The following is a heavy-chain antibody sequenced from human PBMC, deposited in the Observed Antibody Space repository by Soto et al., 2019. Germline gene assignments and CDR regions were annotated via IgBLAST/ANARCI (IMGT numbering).Heavy chain of an antibody. V-gene: IGHV3-7*05. J-gene: IGHJ3*02. CDR1: EFSFGSVW. Sequence: DVQLTESGGGLVQPGGSLRLSCGASEFSFGSVWMAWVRQAPGKGLEWVANIRKDGSQEHYADSVRGRFSVSRDNAKVSLYLQMHSLRLKDTAVYYCTRDANYRDDSADYDVFDIWGQGTMVTVSS. CDR3: TRDANYRDDSADYDVFDI. CDR2: IRKDGSQE. D-gene: IGHD3-22*01.